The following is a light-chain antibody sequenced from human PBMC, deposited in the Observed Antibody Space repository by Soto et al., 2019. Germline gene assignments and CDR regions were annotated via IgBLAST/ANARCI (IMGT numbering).Light chain of an antibody. V-gene: IGKV3D-20*01. CDR1: QSVSSNY. Sequence: EIVLTQSPATLSLSPGERASLSCGASQSVSSNYLAWYQQKPGLAPRLLSYDASRRATGNPDRFSGSGSGTDFILSISRLEPEDFAVYYCQQYGSSPWTFGQGTKVEIK. CDR3: QQYGSSPWT. CDR2: DAS. J-gene: IGKJ1*01.